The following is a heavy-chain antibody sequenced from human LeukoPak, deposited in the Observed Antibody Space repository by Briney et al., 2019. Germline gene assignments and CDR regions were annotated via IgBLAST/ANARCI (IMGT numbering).Heavy chain of an antibody. J-gene: IGHJ4*02. V-gene: IGHV3-20*04. Sequence: GGSLRLSCAASGFTFDDYAMHWVRQAPGKGLEWVSGINWNGGSTGYADSVKGRFTISRDNSKNTLYLQMNSLRAEDTAVYYCAKGGVPNYGGNSRHYYFDYWGQGTLVTVSS. CDR3: AKGGVPNYGGNSRHYYFDY. CDR1: GFTFDDYA. D-gene: IGHD4-23*01. CDR2: INWNGGST.